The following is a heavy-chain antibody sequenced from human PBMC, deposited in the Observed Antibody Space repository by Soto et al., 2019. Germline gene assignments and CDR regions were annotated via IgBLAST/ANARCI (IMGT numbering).Heavy chain of an antibody. Sequence: GGSLRLSCAASGFTFSSYGMHWVRQAPGKGLGWVAVISYDGSNKYYADSVKGRFTISRDSSKNTLYLEMNSLRPEDTAVYYCAKGEYYYGSGSPYYGMDVWGQGTTVTVSS. V-gene: IGHV3-30*18. CDR3: AKGEYYYGSGSPYYGMDV. J-gene: IGHJ6*02. CDR2: ISYDGSNK. D-gene: IGHD3-10*01. CDR1: GFTFSSYG.